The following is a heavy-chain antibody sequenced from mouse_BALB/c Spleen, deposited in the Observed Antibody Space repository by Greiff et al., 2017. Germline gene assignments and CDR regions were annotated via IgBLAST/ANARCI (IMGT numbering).Heavy chain of an antibody. J-gene: IGHJ4*01. CDR2: IWSDGST. CDR1: GFSLTSYG. D-gene: IGHD1-1*01. Sequence: VKLVESGPDLVAPSQSLSITCTVSGFSLTSYGVHWVRQPPGKGLEWLVVIWSDGSTTYNSALKSRLSISKDNSKSQVFLKMNSLQTDDTAMYYCARSYGGPYAMDYWGQGTSVTVSS. CDR3: ARSYGGPYAMDY. V-gene: IGHV2-6-2*01.